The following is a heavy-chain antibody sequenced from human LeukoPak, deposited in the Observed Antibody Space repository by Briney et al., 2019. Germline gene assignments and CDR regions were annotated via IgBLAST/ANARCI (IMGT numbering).Heavy chain of an antibody. CDR1: GFTFSSYG. Sequence: PGGSLRLSCAASGFTFSSYGMHWVRQAPGKGLEWVAFIRYDGSNKYYADSVKGRFTISRDNSKSTLYLQMNSLRAGDTAVYYCAKDPGYSSSWPYYYYYMDVWGKGTTVTVSS. D-gene: IGHD6-13*01. CDR3: AKDPGYSSSWPYYYYYMDV. V-gene: IGHV3-30*02. CDR2: IRYDGSNK. J-gene: IGHJ6*03.